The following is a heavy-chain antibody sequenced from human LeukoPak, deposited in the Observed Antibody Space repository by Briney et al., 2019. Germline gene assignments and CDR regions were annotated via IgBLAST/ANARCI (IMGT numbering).Heavy chain of an antibody. CDR1: RGSISSPNYY. V-gene: IGHV4-39*07. CDR3: ASLLVPGNFDY. CDR2: TFYSGTT. Sequence: SETLSLTCSVSRGSISSPNYYWGWIRQPPGKGLEWIGNTFYSGTTYYNPSLPSLKSRVTILIDTSKNQFSLRLRSVTAADTAVYYCASLLVPGNFDYWGQGTLVTVSS. D-gene: IGHD2-8*02. J-gene: IGHJ4*02.